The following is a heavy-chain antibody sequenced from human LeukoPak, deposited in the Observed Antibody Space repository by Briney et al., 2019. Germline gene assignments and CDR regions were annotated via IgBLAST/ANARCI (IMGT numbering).Heavy chain of an antibody. Sequence: SQTLSLTCAICGDSVPRNSAAWHWIRQSPSRGLEWLGRTYYRSKWYNDYAVSVKSRITINPDTTKNQFSLQLNSVTPEDTAVYYCAREVQLWIYYYYYYYMDVWGKGTTVTVSS. CDR2: TYYRSKWYN. CDR3: AREVQLWIYYYYYYYMDV. D-gene: IGHD3-10*01. J-gene: IGHJ6*03. V-gene: IGHV6-1*01. CDR1: GDSVPRNSAA.